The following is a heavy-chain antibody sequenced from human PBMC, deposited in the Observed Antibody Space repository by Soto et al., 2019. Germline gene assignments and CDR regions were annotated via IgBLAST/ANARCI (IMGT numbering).Heavy chain of an antibody. CDR3: ARTSPVAGGFDY. Sequence: QVQLQESGPGLVKPSETLSLTCTVSGGSISNYYWSWIRQAPGKRLEWIGYIYYTTYYNPSLKSRVTISADTSKNQISLKLTSVTAADTAVYYCARTSPVAGGFDYWGQGTLVTVSS. V-gene: IGHV4-59*01. CDR1: GGSISNYY. D-gene: IGHD6-19*01. CDR2: IYYTT. J-gene: IGHJ4*02.